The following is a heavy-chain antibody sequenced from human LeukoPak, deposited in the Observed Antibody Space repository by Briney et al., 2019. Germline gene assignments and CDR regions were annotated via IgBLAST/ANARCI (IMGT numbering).Heavy chain of an antibody. J-gene: IGHJ3*02. V-gene: IGHV3-30*03. CDR3: AREFSGYAFDI. CDR1: GFTFSSYG. CDR2: ISDDGTRK. D-gene: IGHD5-12*01. Sequence: GRSLRLSCAASGFTFSSYGIHWVRLAPGKGLEWVAVISDDGTRKYYADSVQGRLTISRDNSKNTLYLQMNSLRAEDMAIYYCAREFSGYAFDIWGQGTMVTVSS.